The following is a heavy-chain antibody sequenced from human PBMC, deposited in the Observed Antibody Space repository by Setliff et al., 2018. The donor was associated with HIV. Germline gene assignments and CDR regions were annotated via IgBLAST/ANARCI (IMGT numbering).Heavy chain of an antibody. V-gene: IGHV1-46*01. CDR1: GYTFTSYY. D-gene: IGHD2-2*02. Sequence: ASVKVSCKASGYTFTSYYMHWVRQAPGQGLEWMGMVYPSDGSTSYAQKFQGRVTMTRDTSTSTIYVELNSLTSEDTAVYYCARDNTACDIWGQGTMVTVSS. CDR3: ARDNTACDI. CDR2: VYPSDGST. J-gene: IGHJ3*02.